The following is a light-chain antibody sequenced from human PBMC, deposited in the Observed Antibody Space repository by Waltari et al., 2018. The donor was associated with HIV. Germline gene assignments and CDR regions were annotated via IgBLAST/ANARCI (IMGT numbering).Light chain of an antibody. V-gene: IGKV3-20*01. CDR1: QTVSSSQ. Sequence: EIVLTQSPGSLSLSRGESAPLSCRASQTVSSSQLAWYQQNPGQAPRRLIYGASTRATGTPDRFSGSGSGTDFTLTITRLEREDFAVYYCQQYGRSPWTFGQGTKVEIK. J-gene: IGKJ1*01. CDR2: GAS. CDR3: QQYGRSPWT.